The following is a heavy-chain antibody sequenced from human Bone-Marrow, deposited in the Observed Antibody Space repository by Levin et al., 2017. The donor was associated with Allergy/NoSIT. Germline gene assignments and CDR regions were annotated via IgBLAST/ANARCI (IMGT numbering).Heavy chain of an antibody. CDR3: AGYDTSAYHSPFDY. J-gene: IGHJ4*02. CDR1: GFIFSNYA. CDR2: ISGSGGNT. Sequence: GGSLRLSCAASGFIFSNYAMNWVRQAPGKGLEWVSQISGSGGNTHYADSVKGRFTFSRDDSKNTLYLQMNSLRAEDTAVYYCAGYDTSAYHSPFDYWGQGTLVTVSS. V-gene: IGHV3-23*01. D-gene: IGHD3-22*01.